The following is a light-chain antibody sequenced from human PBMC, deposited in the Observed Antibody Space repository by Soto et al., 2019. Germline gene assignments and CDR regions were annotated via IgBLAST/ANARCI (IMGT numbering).Light chain of an antibody. CDR1: QSVSSSY. CDR2: SAS. Sequence: EIVLTQSPGTLSLSPGERGTLSCRASQSVSSSYLAWFQQRPGQAPRLLIYSASSRATGIPDRFSGSGSGRDFTLTISRLEPEDSAVYYCQQFVDSQFTFGPGTKVDIK. V-gene: IGKV3-20*01. CDR3: QQFVDSQFT. J-gene: IGKJ3*01.